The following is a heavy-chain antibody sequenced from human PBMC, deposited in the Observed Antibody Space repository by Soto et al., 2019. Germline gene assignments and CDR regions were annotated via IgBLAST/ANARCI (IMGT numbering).Heavy chain of an antibody. CDR2: IFSSGRT. V-gene: IGHV4-4*07. D-gene: IGHD1-26*01. CDR1: GASLLISY. J-gene: IGHJ4*02. CDR3: AKGWDVKYFDH. Sequence: VQLQESGPGLVKPSETLSLSCAVSGASLLISYWSWVRQPAGKGLEWIGHIFSSGRTSYNPSLKSRVTMSIDTPNNKSSLNLNSVTAADTAVYDFAKGWDVKYFDHWGQGARVTVSS.